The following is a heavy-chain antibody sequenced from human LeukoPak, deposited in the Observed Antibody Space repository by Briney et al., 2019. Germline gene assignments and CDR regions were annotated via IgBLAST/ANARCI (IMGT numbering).Heavy chain of an antibody. Sequence: PSETLSLTCAVYGGSFSGYYWSWIRQPPGKGLEWIGEINHSGSTNYNPSLKSRVTISVDTSKNQFSLKLSSVTAADTAVYYCARDLAGMDVWGQGTTVTVSS. CDR1: GGSFSGYY. CDR2: INHSGST. CDR3: ARDLAGMDV. D-gene: IGHD3-16*01. J-gene: IGHJ6*02. V-gene: IGHV4-34*01.